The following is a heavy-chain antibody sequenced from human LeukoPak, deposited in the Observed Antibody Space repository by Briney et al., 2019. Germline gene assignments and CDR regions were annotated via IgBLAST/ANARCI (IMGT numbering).Heavy chain of an antibody. J-gene: IGHJ4*02. CDR1: GGSISGYY. Sequence: PSESLSLTCTVSGGSISGYYWSWIRQPAGKGLELIGRIYTSGRTNYNPSLKSRVTLSTGTSKNQFSLNLSSVTAADTAVYYCAREGTGSRPLDYWGQGTLVTVSS. CDR2: IYTSGRT. CDR3: AREGTGSRPLDY. D-gene: IGHD3-10*01. V-gene: IGHV4-4*07.